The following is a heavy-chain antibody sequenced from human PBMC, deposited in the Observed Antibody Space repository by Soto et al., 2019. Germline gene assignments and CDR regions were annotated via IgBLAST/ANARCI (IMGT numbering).Heavy chain of an antibody. D-gene: IGHD3-3*01. CDR2: IHYSGST. CDR3: ARDTIFGVLGNFDY. CDR1: GGSVSTGNYY. Sequence: KTSETLSLTCTVSGGSVSTGNYYWSWIRQPPGKGLEWIGYIHYSGSTIYNPSLKSRVTISVDTSKNQFSLRLSSVTAADTAVYYCARDTIFGVLGNFDYWGLGTLVTVSS. V-gene: IGHV4-61*01. J-gene: IGHJ4*02.